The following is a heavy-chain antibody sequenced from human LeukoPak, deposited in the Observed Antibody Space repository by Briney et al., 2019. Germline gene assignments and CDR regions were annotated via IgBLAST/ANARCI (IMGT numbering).Heavy chain of an antibody. J-gene: IGHJ4*02. Sequence: GGSLRLSCAASGFPFTTYAMNWVRQAPGKGLEWVSVISSTGYTTYYADSVKDRFIVSRDNSQNTLYLQMNSLRAEDTAVYYCAKRRDSSARAFDYWGQGTLVTVSS. CDR3: AKRRDSSARAFDY. CDR2: ISSTGYTT. V-gene: IGHV3-23*01. CDR1: GFPFTTYA. D-gene: IGHD6-6*01.